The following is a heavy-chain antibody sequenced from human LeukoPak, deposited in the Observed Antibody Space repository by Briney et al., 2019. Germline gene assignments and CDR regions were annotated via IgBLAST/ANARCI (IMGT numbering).Heavy chain of an antibody. D-gene: IGHD1-26*01. V-gene: IGHV3-23*05. CDR3: AKAGANRGSLDAFDI. CDR1: GFTFSSYA. CDR2: IYSSGSST. Sequence: PGGSLRLSCAASGFTFSSYAMTWVRQAPGKGLEWVSTIYSSGSSTFYADSVKGRFTISRDNSKNTLYLQMNSLRAEDTAVYYCAKAGANRGSLDAFDIWGQGTMVTVSS. J-gene: IGHJ3*02.